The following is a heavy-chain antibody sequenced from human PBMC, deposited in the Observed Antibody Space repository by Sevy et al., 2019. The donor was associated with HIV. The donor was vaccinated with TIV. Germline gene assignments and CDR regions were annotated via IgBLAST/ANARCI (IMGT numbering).Heavy chain of an antibody. CDR3: ASGGGSGGYYNNDY. D-gene: IGHD3-10*01. CDR2: INPNSGGT. V-gene: IGHV1-2*06. Sequence: ASVKVSCKASGYTFTGYYMHWVRQAPGQGLEWMGRINPNSGGTNYAQKFQGRVTMTRDTSFSTAYMELSWLRSDATAVYYCASGGGSGGYYNNDYWGQGTLVTVSS. CDR1: GYTFTGYY. J-gene: IGHJ4*02.